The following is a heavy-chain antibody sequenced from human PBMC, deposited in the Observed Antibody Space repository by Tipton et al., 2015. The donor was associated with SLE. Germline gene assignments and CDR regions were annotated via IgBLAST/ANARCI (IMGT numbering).Heavy chain of an antibody. CDR2: MKEDGSER. V-gene: IGHV3-7*01. CDR1: GFTFRNYW. CDR3: ARHSGTFWDF. J-gene: IGHJ4*02. D-gene: IGHD1-7*01. Sequence: SLRLSCEASGFTFRNYWMTWVRQTPGKGLEWVAIMKEDGSERYYVGSVKGRFTISRDNTKNSLFLQMNSLRAEDTAVYYCARHSGTFWDFWGQGTLVTVSS.